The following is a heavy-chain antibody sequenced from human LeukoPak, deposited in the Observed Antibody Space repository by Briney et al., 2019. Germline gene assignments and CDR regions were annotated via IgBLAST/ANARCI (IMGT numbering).Heavy chain of an antibody. CDR2: IYYSGST. CDR1: GGSIGSYY. D-gene: IGHD6-13*01. V-gene: IGHV4-59*01. J-gene: IGHJ4*02. Sequence: SETLSLTCTVSGGSIGSYYWSWIRQPPGKGLEWIGYIYYSGSTNYNPSLKSRVTISVDTSKNQFSLKLSSVTAADTAVYYCARGGAAAGTVDYWGQGTLVTVSS. CDR3: ARGGAAAGTVDY.